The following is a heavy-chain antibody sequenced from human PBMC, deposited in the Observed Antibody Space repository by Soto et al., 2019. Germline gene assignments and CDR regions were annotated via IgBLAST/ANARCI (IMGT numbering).Heavy chain of an antibody. V-gene: IGHV4-39*01. CDR3: ARGPVGGEYYFDY. CDR1: GGSISSSSYY. D-gene: IGHD3-10*01. J-gene: IGHJ4*02. Sequence: QLQLQESGPGLVKPSETLSLTCTVSGGSISSSSYYWGWIRQPPGKGLEWIGSIYYSGSTYYHPSFKSRVTIPVDTSKNQFSLKLSSVTAADTAVYYCARGPVGGEYYFDYWGQGTLVTVSS. CDR2: IYYSGST.